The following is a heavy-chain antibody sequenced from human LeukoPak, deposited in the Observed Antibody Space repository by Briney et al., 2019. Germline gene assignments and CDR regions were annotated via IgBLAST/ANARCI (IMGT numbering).Heavy chain of an antibody. V-gene: IGHV1-18*04. CDR1: GYTFIGNY. CDR3: ARSQRPTSGYDDY. Sequence: ASVKVSCKASGYTFIGNYMHWVRQAPGQGLEWMGWISAYNGNTNYAQKLQGRVTMTTDTSTSTAYMELRSLRSDDTAVYYCARSQRPTSGYDDYWGQGTLVTVSS. CDR2: ISAYNGNT. J-gene: IGHJ4*02. D-gene: IGHD5-12*01.